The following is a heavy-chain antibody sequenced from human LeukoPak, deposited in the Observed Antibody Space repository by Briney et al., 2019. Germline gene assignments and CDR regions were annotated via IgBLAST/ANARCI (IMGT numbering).Heavy chain of an antibody. CDR3: ARDQSGSYYQFDY. V-gene: IGHV4-59*01. D-gene: IGHD3-10*01. Sequence: PSETLSLTCTVSGGSLSSYYWSWIRQPPGKGLEWIGYIYYSGSTNYNPSLKSRVTISVDTSKNQFSLKLSSVTAADTAVYYCARDQSGSYYQFDYWGQGTLVTVSS. J-gene: IGHJ4*02. CDR1: GGSLSSYY. CDR2: IYYSGST.